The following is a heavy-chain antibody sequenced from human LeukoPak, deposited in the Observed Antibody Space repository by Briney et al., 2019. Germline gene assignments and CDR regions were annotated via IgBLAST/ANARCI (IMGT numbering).Heavy chain of an antibody. Sequence: ASVKVSCKASGYTFTGYYMHWVRQAPGQGLEWMGWINPNSGGTNYAQKFQGRVTMTRDTSISTAYMELSRLRSDDTAVYYCARADNPYYDFWGGYHKQNHAEYFQHWGQGTLVTVSS. V-gene: IGHV1-2*02. CDR2: INPNSGGT. J-gene: IGHJ1*01. D-gene: IGHD3-3*01. CDR3: ARADNPYYDFWGGYHKQNHAEYFQH. CDR1: GYTFTGYY.